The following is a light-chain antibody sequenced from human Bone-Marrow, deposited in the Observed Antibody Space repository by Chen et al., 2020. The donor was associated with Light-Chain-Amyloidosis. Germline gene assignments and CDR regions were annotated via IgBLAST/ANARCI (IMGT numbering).Light chain of an antibody. V-gene: IGLV3-21*02. Sequence: SYVLTQPSSVSVAPGQTATIACGGHTIGSTSVHWYQQTPGQAPLLVVYDDSDRPSGIPERLSGSNSGNTATLTISRVEAGDEADYYCQVWDRSSDRPVFGGGTKLTVL. J-gene: IGLJ3*02. CDR3: QVWDRSSDRPV. CDR1: TIGSTS. CDR2: DDS.